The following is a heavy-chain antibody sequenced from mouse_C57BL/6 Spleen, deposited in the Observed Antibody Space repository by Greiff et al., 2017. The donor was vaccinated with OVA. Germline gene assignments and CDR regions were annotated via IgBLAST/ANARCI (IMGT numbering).Heavy chain of an antibody. Sequence: QVQLQQPGAELVKPGASVKLSCKASGYTFTSYWTQWVKQRPGQGLEWIGEIDPSDSYTNYNQKFKGKATLTVDTSSSTAYMQLSSLTSEDSAVYYCARYAPYYYGSSYYAMDYWGQGTSVTVSS. CDR3: ARYAPYYYGSSYYAMDY. D-gene: IGHD1-1*01. J-gene: IGHJ4*01. V-gene: IGHV1-50*01. CDR1: GYTFTSYW. CDR2: IDPSDSYT.